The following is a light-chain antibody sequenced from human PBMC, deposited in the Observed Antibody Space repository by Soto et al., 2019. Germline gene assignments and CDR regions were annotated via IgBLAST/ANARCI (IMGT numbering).Light chain of an antibody. CDR1: SSDVGGHNY. Sequence: QSALTQPPSASGSPGQSVTISCTGTSSDVGGHNYVSWYQQRPGKPPTLIIDEVTQRPSGVSGCSSGSKSGNTAPLTVAVLKAEDEADYHCCSYGGISTLVFGGGTKLTVL. J-gene: IGLJ2*01. CDR2: EVT. V-gene: IGLV2-8*01. CDR3: CSYGGISTLV.